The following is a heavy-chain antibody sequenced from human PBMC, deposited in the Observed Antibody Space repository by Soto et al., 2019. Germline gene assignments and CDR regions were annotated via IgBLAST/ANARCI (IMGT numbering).Heavy chain of an antibody. D-gene: IGHD1-26*01. V-gene: IGHV4-59*01. CDR2: IYYSGST. J-gene: IGHJ5*02. Sequence: PAETLSLTCTVSGGSISSYYWSWNRQPPGKGLEWIGYIYYSGSTNYNPSLKSRVTISVDTSKNQFSLKLSSVTAADTAVYYCARVTSGSYSIFWFDPWGQGTLVTVS. CDR3: ARVTSGSYSIFWFDP. CDR1: GGSISSYY.